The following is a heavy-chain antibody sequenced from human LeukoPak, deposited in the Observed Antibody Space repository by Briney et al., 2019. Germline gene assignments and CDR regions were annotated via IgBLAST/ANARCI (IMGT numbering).Heavy chain of an antibody. D-gene: IGHD6-13*01. J-gene: IGHJ4*02. CDR1: GGSISSYY. Sequence: PSETLSLTCTVSGGSISSYYWGWIRQPPGKGLEWIGYIYYSGSTNYNPSLKSRVTISVDTSKNQFSLKLSSVTAADTAVYYCASYSSSRYYFDYWGQGTLVTVSS. CDR3: ASYSSSRYYFDY. V-gene: IGHV4-59*01. CDR2: IYYSGST.